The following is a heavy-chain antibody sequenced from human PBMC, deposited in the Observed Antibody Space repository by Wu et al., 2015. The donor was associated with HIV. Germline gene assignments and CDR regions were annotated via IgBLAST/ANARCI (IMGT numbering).Heavy chain of an antibody. J-gene: IGHJ6*02. Sequence: QVQLVQSGAEVKKPGASVKVSCKASGNTFINYYIHWVRQAPGQGLEWMGIIDPSGGSTTYAQKFQGRVTMTRDTSTSTVYMELNSLRSEDTAVYYCVSFSPVYSGSYSWDVWGQGTTGHRLL. CDR2: IDPSGGST. V-gene: IGHV1-46*01. D-gene: IGHD3-10*01. CDR1: GNTFINYY. CDR3: VSFSPVYSGSYSWDV.